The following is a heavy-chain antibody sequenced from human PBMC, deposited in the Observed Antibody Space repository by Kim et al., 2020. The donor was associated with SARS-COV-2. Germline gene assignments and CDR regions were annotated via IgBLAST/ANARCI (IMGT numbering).Heavy chain of an antibody. Sequence: ASVKVSCKASGYTFTSYYMHWVRQAPGQGLEWMGIINPSGGSTSYAQKFQGRVTMTRDTSTSTVYMELSSLRSEDTAVYYCARDPGIAAAGTGWFDPWGQGTLVTVSS. J-gene: IGHJ5*02. CDR3: ARDPGIAAAGTGWFDP. CDR1: GYTFTSYY. V-gene: IGHV1-46*01. CDR2: INPSGGST. D-gene: IGHD6-13*01.